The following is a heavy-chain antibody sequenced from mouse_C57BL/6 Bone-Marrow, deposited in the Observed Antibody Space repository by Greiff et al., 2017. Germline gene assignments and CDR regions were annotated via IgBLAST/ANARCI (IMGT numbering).Heavy chain of an antibody. CDR3: TRTHYYGSPFDY. CDR1: GYTFTDYE. V-gene: IGHV1-15*01. CDR2: IDPETGGT. J-gene: IGHJ2*01. D-gene: IGHD1-1*01. Sequence: QVQLKQSGAELVRPGASVTLSCKASGYTFTDYEMHWVKQTPVHGLEWIGAIDPETGGTAYNQKFKGKAILTADKSSSTAYMELRSLTSEDSAVYYCTRTHYYGSPFDYWGQGTTLTVSS.